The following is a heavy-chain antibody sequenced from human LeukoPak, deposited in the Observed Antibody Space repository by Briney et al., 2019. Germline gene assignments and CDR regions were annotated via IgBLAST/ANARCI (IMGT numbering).Heavy chain of an antibody. CDR2: IYNSGST. CDR3: ARHSRSGGSAIY. D-gene: IGHD2-15*01. Sequence: SETLSLTCSVSGSSISGYYWSWIRQPLGKGLEWIGYIYNSGSTNYNPSLKSRVTISVDTSKSQISLKLSTVTAADTAVYHCARHSRSGGSAIYWGQGTLVTVSS. V-gene: IGHV4-59*08. CDR1: GSSISGYY. J-gene: IGHJ4*02.